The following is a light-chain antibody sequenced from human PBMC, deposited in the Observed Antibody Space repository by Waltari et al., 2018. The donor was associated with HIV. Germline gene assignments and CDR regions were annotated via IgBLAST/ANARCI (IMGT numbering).Light chain of an antibody. CDR3: QQRSDWPPLT. CDR2: NAP. V-gene: IGKV3-11*01. CDR1: QNVSSY. Sequence: EIVLTQSPATLSLSPGEGATLPCSASQNVSSYLGWYQQKPGQAPRLVIYNAPNRATGIPARFSGSGSGTDSTLTISSLEPEHCALSCCQQRSDWPPLTFGGGTKVEIK. J-gene: IGKJ4*01.